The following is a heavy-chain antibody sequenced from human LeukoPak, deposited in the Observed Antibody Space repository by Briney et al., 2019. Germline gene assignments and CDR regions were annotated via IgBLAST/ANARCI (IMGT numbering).Heavy chain of an antibody. CDR2: IYSGGDT. CDR3: ARGSCSNIRCHDAFDI. J-gene: IGHJ3*02. CDR1: GFTFSSYE. D-gene: IGHD2-2*01. Sequence: GGSLRLSCAASGFTFSSYEMNWVRQAPGKGLECVSVIYSGGDTYYTDSVKGRFSVSRDDSKNTLYLQMNSLRADDTAVYYCARGSCSNIRCHDAFDIWGQGTMVTVSS. V-gene: IGHV3-53*01.